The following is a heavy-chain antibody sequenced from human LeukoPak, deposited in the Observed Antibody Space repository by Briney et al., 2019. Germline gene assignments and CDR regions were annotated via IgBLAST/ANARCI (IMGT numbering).Heavy chain of an antibody. V-gene: IGHV3-30-3*01. D-gene: IGHD2-21*01. CDR1: GFTFSSYA. CDR2: ISYDGSNK. J-gene: IGHJ6*03. CDR3: ASPVGFAIAYMDV. Sequence: GGSLRLSCAASGFTFSSYAMHWVRQAPGKGLEWVAVISYDGSNKYYADSVKGRFTISRDNSKNTLYLQMNSLRAEDTAVYYCASPVGFAIAYMDVWGKGTTVTVSS.